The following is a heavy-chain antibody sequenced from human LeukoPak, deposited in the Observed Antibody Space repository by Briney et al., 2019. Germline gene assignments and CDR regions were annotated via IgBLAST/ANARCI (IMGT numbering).Heavy chain of an antibody. CDR1: GGSISSGGYY. J-gene: IGHJ4*02. D-gene: IGHD6-13*01. CDR3: ARDRPGGSSLDY. Sequence: PSQTLSLTCTVSGGSISSGGYYWSWIRQSPGKGLEWIAYIHSSGSTSYNPSLKSRVTISVDTSKNEFSLKLTSVNAADTAVYYCARDRPGGSSLDYWGQGILVTVSS. V-gene: IGHV4-61*08. CDR2: IHSSGST.